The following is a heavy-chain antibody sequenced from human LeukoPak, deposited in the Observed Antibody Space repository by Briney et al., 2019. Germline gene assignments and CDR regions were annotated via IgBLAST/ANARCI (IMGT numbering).Heavy chain of an antibody. D-gene: IGHD3-10*01. CDR1: GFTFSSYG. V-gene: IGHV3-30*02. CDR3: AKCEIWFGELSDYYSDY. CDR2: IRYDGSNK. J-gene: IGHJ4*02. Sequence: PGGSLRLSCAASGFTFSSYGMHWVRQAPGKGLEWVAFIRYDGSNKYYADSVKGRFTISRDNSKNTLYLQMNSLRAEDTAVYYCAKCEIWFGELSDYYSDYWGQGTLVTVSS.